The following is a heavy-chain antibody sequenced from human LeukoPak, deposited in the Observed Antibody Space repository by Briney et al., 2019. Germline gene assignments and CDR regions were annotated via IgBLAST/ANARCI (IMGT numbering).Heavy chain of an antibody. D-gene: IGHD2-15*01. J-gene: IGHJ4*02. CDR2: IYPGDSET. CDR3: VRALGYCSSGSCYYYDY. Sequence: GESLKTSCKSSGYRFSSYWIGWVRQMPGKGLEWMGIIYPGDSETRYSPSFQGQVTISADKSISTAYLQWSSLKASDTAMYYCVRALGYCSSGSCYYYDYWGQGTLVTVSS. CDR1: GYRFSSYW. V-gene: IGHV5-51*01.